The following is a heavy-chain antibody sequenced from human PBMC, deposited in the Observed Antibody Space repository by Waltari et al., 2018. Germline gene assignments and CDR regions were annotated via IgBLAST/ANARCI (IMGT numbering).Heavy chain of an antibody. Sequence: QVQLVQSGAEVKKPGASVKVSCKASGYTFTSYDINWVRQATGQGLEWMGWMNPNSGNTGYAQKFQVRVTMTRNTSISTAYMELSSLRSEDTAVYYCAGGSYYYGSGSYYTFDYWGQGTLVTVSS. D-gene: IGHD3-10*01. V-gene: IGHV1-8*01. J-gene: IGHJ4*02. CDR3: AGGSYYYGSGSYYTFDY. CDR2: MNPNSGNT. CDR1: GYTFTSYD.